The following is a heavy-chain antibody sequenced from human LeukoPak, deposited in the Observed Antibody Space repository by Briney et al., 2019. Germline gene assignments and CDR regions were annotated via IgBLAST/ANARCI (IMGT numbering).Heavy chain of an antibody. CDR1: GYTFTSYG. Sequence: ASVKVSCKASGYTFTSYGIGWVRQAPGQGLEWMGWISAYNGNTNYAQKLQGRVTMTRDTSISTAYMELSRLRSDDTAVYYCATPTDWAIFGFDYWGQGTLVTVSS. D-gene: IGHD3/OR15-3a*01. V-gene: IGHV1-18*01. CDR2: ISAYNGNT. J-gene: IGHJ4*02. CDR3: ATPTDWAIFGFDY.